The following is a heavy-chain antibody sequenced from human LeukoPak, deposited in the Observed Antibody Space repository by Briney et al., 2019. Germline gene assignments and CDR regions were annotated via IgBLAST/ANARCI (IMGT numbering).Heavy chain of an antibody. D-gene: IGHD5-24*01. V-gene: IGHV4-59*08. CDR3: ARHAEMATITPGVYYYGMDV. CDR1: GGSISSYY. J-gene: IGHJ6*02. Sequence: SETLSRTCTVTGGSISSYYWSWIRKPPGKGLEWIGYIYYSGSTNYNPSLKSRVTISVDTSKNQFSLKLSSVTAADTAVYYCARHAEMATITPGVYYYGMDVWGQGTTVTVSS. CDR2: IYYSGST.